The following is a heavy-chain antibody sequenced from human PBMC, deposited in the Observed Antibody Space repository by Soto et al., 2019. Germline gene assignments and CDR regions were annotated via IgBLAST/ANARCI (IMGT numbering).Heavy chain of an antibody. CDR2: ISYHGSNK. J-gene: IGHJ5*02. CDR1: GFTFSSYA. D-gene: IGHD3-10*01. V-gene: IGHV3-30-3*01. Sequence: QVQLVESGGGVVQPGRSLRLSCAASGFTFSSYAIHWVRQAPGKGLEWVAVISYHGSNKYYADSVKGRFTISRDNSKNTLYLQMNSLRAEDTAVYYCARDPIPLRLWFGELLPWGQGTLVTVSS. CDR3: ARDPIPLRLWFGELLP.